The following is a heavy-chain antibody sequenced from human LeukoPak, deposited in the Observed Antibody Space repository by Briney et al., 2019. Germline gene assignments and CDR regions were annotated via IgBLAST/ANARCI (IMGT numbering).Heavy chain of an antibody. CDR1: GGSFSGYY. CDR3: ARGVMVRGVTYYYYYYGMDV. V-gene: IGHV4-34*01. Sequence: SETLSLTCAVYGGSFSGYYWSWIRHPPGQGLEWNGKINHSGSTNYNPSLNSRVTISVDTSKNQFSLKLSSVTAAATAVYYCARGVMVRGVTYYYYYYGMDVWGQGTTVTVSS. J-gene: IGHJ6*02. D-gene: IGHD3-10*01. CDR2: INHSGST.